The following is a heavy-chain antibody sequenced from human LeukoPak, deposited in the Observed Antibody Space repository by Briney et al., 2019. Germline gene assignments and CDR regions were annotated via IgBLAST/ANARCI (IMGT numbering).Heavy chain of an antibody. J-gene: IGHJ4*02. CDR3: ERDPSEYEYNRGWYRDF. CDR1: GFTFSSYE. V-gene: IGHV3-48*03. CDR2: ISSSGSTI. D-gene: IGHD6-19*01. Sequence: GGSLRLSCAASGFTFSSYEMNWVRQAPGKGLEWVSYISSSGSTIYYADSVKGRFTISRDNAKNSLYLQMNSLRAEDTAVYYCERDPSEYEYNRGWYRDFWGQGSQVIVSS.